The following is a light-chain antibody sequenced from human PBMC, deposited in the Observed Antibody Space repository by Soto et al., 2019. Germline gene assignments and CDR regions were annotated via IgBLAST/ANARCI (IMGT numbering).Light chain of an antibody. Sequence: ETALTQSPTTLSVSPGERATLSCRASQSVNSNLAWYQQKPGQAPRLLIYGASTRATGIPARFSGSGSGTEFTLTISSLQSEDFALYYCQQYNDWPRTFGQGTKVEIK. J-gene: IGKJ1*01. CDR2: GAS. CDR1: QSVNSN. V-gene: IGKV3-15*01. CDR3: QQYNDWPRT.